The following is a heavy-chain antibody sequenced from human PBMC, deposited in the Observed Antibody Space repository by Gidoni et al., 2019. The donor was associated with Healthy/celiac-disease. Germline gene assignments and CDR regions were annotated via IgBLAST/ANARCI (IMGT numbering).Heavy chain of an antibody. CDR1: GFTFSSYA. CDR3: AKDPGVSSGYYGP. Sequence: EVQLLESGGGLVQPGGSLKLSCAASGFTFSSYAMSWVRQAPGKGLGWVSAISGSGGSTYYADSVKGRFTISRDNSKNTLYLQMNSLRAEDTAVYYCAKDPGVSSGYYGPWGQGTLVTVSS. J-gene: IGHJ4*02. CDR2: ISGSGGST. V-gene: IGHV3-23*01. D-gene: IGHD3-22*01.